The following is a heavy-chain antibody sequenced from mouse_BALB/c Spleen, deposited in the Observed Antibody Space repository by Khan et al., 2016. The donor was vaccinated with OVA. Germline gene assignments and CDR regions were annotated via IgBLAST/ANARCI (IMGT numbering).Heavy chain of an antibody. Sequence: DLVKPGASVRLSCKASGYTFTSYWINWIKQRPGQGLEWIGRIVPGSDSTYYNEMFKGTAPLPVDTSSSTAYIQLSSLSSEDAAVYFCARTMGGKVPLDYWGQGTTLTVSS. CDR3: ARTMGGKVPLDY. J-gene: IGHJ2*01. CDR1: GYTFTSYW. V-gene: IGHV1S41*01. CDR2: IVPGSDST. D-gene: IGHD1-1*02.